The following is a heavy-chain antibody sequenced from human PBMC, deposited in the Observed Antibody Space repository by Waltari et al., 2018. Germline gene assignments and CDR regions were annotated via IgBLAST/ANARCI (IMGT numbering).Heavy chain of an antibody. J-gene: IGHJ3*01. CDR3: ATYIGASIGTAAFDV. V-gene: IGHV4-39*01. CDR1: GASITNNSHH. Sequence: QLHLQESGPGLVKPSEPLSLTCSVSGASITNNSHHLGWIRRTPGKGLEWIATISYTGATYNNPSLKSRVTISGDTSKNQFSLKLTSVTAADTAVYYCATYIGASIGTAAFDVWGRGALVTVSS. CDR2: ISYTGAT. D-gene: IGHD3-16*01.